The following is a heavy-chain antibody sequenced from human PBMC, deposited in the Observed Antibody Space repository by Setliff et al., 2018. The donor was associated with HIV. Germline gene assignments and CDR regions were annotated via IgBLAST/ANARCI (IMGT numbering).Heavy chain of an antibody. Sequence: ASVKVSCKASGYSFNSYTIGWVRQAPAQGLEWMGWISVYNDNTNYAQKFQGRVTLTRDTSASTAYMELSSLRSEDTAVYYCARKGSGSSFDFEYWGQGTLVTVSS. CDR3: ARKGSGSSFDFEY. V-gene: IGHV1-18*01. J-gene: IGHJ4*02. CDR1: GYSFNSYT. CDR2: ISVYNDNT. D-gene: IGHD3-10*01.